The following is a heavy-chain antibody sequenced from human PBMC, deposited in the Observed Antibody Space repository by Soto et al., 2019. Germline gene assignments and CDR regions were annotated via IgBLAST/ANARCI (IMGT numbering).Heavy chain of an antibody. J-gene: IGHJ4*02. CDR2: TDPSDTYT. V-gene: IGHV5-10-1*01. D-gene: IGHD3-10*01. CDR3: ARHYYASGTAVLGFDY. CDR1: GYSFTSYW. Sequence: GESLKISCQGSGYSFTSYWISWVRQMPGKGLEWMGRTDPSDTYTNYSPSFQGHVTISVDKSISTAYLQWSSLKASDTAMYYCARHYYASGTAVLGFDYWGQGALVTVSS.